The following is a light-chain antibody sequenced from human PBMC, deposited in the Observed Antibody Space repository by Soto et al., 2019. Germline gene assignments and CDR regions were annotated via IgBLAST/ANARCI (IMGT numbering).Light chain of an antibody. CDR2: EVS. V-gene: IGLV2-23*02. CDR3: CSYAGSSTFHYV. Sequence: QSALTQPASVSGSPGQSITISCTGTSSDVGGYNYVSWYQQHPGKAPKFMIYEVSKRPSGVSNRFSGSKSGNTASLTISGLQAEDEADYYCCSYAGSSTFHYVFGTGTKVTVL. J-gene: IGLJ1*01. CDR1: SSDVGGYNY.